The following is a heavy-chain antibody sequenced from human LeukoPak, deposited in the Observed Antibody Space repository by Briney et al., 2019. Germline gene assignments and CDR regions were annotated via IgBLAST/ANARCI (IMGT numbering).Heavy chain of an antibody. CDR2: ISGDGRGT. D-gene: IGHD4-17*01. CDR3: AKRHPSVTTFDY. J-gene: IGHJ4*02. V-gene: IGHV3-74*01. Sequence: GGSLRLSCAASGFIFTDYWMHWVRQGPGKELVWLARISGDGRGTTYADSVKGRFTISRDNSKNALYLQMNSLRAEDTAVYYCAKRHPSVTTFDYWGQGALVTVSS. CDR1: GFIFTDYW.